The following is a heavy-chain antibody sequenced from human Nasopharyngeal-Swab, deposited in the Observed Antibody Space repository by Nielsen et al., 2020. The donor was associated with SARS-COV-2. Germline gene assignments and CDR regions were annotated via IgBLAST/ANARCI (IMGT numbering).Heavy chain of an antibody. Sequence: GGSLRLSCAASGFTFSSYGMHWVRQAPGKGLEWVAVIWYDGSYKYYADSVKGRFTISRDNSKNTLYLQMNSLKTEDTAVYYCTTESSMAPAYWGQGTLVTVSS. J-gene: IGHJ4*02. D-gene: IGHD5-24*01. V-gene: IGHV3-33*01. CDR1: GFTFSSYG. CDR3: TTESSMAPAY. CDR2: IWYDGSYK.